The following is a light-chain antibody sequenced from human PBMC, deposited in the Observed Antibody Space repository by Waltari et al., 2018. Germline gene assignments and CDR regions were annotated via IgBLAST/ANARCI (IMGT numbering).Light chain of an antibody. V-gene: IGKV1-39*01. CDR2: AAS. J-gene: IGKJ5*01. CDR1: QSVGRY. CDR3: QQSNSMPFT. Sequence: DIQMTQSPSSLSSSVGDRVTITFRASQSVGRYLNWYQQIPGKDPKRLIYAASTLQSGVPSRFSGSGAGTDFTLTVSSLQPEDFATYYCQQSNSMPFTFAQGTRLEIK.